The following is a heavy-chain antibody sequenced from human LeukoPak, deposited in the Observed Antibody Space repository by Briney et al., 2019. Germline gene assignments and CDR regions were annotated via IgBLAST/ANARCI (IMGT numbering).Heavy chain of an antibody. CDR1: GFTXSSYW. CDR3: ARLSGDITVFDL. CDR2: IKRGGSGK. V-gene: IGHV3-7*01. D-gene: IGHD1-20*01. J-gene: IGHJ4*02. Sequence: SCAAXGFTXSSYWMSGVRQAPGKGLEGVASIKRGGSGKNYVDSVQGRFTFSRDNNKNELYLQMNSLRADDTAVYYCARLSGDITVFDLWGQGTLVTVSS.